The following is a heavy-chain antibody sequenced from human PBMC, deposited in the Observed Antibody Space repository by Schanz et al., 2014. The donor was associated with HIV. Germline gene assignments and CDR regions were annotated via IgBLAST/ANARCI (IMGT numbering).Heavy chain of an antibody. J-gene: IGHJ6*02. V-gene: IGHV4-34*02. Sequence: QVKLQQWGSGLLKPSETLSLICAVYGASFSDDYWTWIRQPPGKGLEWIGEIDHSGSTKYSPSLRSRVTISTDTSKKQFSLKLKSVTVADTAVYFCARGSWYTSAWYDDYYYYDTDVWGQGTTVTVSS. CDR2: IDHSGST. CDR3: ARGSWYTSAWYDDYYYYDTDV. CDR1: GASFSDDY. D-gene: IGHD6-19*01.